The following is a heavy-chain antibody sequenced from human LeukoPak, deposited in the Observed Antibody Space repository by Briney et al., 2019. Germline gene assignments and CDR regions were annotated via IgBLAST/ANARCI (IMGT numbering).Heavy chain of an antibody. Sequence: SEILSLTCTVCNGSISNYYWSWIRQPPGKGLEWIAYTFYSGNTNYNPSLKSRVTISVDTSNNQFSLNLSSVTAADTAVYYCARHRGVGARHAFDIWGQGTMVTVSS. D-gene: IGHD1-26*01. CDR2: TFYSGNT. CDR3: ARHRGVGARHAFDI. CDR1: NGSISNYY. J-gene: IGHJ3*02. V-gene: IGHV4-59*08.